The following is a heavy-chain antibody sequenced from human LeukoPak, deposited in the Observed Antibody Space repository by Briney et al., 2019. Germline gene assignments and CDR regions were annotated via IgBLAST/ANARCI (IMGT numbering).Heavy chain of an antibody. CDR2: IIPIFGTA. CDR3: ARDRTYCGGDCPLGQNWFDP. CDR1: GGTFSSYA. J-gene: IGHJ5*02. D-gene: IGHD2-21*02. Sequence: ASVTVSCKASGGTFSSYAISWVRQAPGQGLEWMGGIIPIFGTANYAQKFQGRVTITADESTSTAYMELSSLRSEDTAVYYCARDRTYCGGDCPLGQNWFDPWGQGTLVTVSS. V-gene: IGHV1-69*01.